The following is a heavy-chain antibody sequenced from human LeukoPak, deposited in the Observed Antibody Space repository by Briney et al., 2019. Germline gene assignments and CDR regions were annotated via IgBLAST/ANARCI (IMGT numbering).Heavy chain of an antibody. CDR3: ARHFFQRYDFWSGYSDWFDP. D-gene: IGHD3-3*01. V-gene: IGHV4-39*01. Sequence: PSETLSLTCTVSGGSISSSSYYWGWIRQPPGKGLEWIGSIYYSGSTYYNPSLKSRVTISVDTSKNQFSLKLSSVTAADTAVYYCARHFFQRYDFWSGYSDWFDPWGQGTLVTVSS. CDR1: GGSISSSSYY. CDR2: IYYSGST. J-gene: IGHJ5*02.